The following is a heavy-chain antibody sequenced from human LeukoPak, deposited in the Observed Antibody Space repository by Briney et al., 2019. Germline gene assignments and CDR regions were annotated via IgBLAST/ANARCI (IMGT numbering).Heavy chain of an antibody. V-gene: IGHV4-38-2*02. D-gene: IGHD6-13*01. J-gene: IGHJ4*02. Sequence: SETLSLTCTVSGYSISSGYYWGWIRQPPGKGLEWIGSIYHSGSTYYNPSLKSRVTISVDTSKNQFSLKLSSVTAADTAVYYCARDLAAAGIDYWGQGTLVTVSS. CDR3: ARDLAAAGIDY. CDR2: IYHSGST. CDR1: GYSISSGYY.